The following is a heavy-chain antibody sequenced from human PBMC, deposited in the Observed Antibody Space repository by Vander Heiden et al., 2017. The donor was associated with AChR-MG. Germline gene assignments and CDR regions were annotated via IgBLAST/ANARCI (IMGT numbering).Heavy chain of an antibody. D-gene: IGHD2-21*01. Sequence: QVQLVQSGAEVKKPGASVKVSCKASGYTFTSYDINWVRQATGQGREWMGWMNPNSGNTGYAQKFQGRVTMTRNTSISTAYMELSSLRSEDTAVYYCARGLKVWRLFGGRHYFDYWGQGTLVTVSS. V-gene: IGHV1-8*01. J-gene: IGHJ4*02. CDR3: ARGLKVWRLFGGRHYFDY. CDR1: GYTFTSYD. CDR2: MNPNSGNT.